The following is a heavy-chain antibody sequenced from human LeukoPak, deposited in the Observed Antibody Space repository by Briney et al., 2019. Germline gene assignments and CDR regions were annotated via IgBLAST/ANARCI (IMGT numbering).Heavy chain of an antibody. V-gene: IGHV1-46*01. J-gene: IGHJ3*01. CDR3: ARVKEVKPTFGFDF. Sequence: ASVKVSCKASGYSFTSYYMHWVRQAPGQGLEWMGIINPSGGSTSYAQKFQARVTMTRDTSTSTVYMELSSLRSDDTPVYYCARVKEVKPTFGFDFWGQGKVVTVSS. D-gene: IGHD3-10*01. CDR2: INPSGGST. CDR1: GYSFTSYY.